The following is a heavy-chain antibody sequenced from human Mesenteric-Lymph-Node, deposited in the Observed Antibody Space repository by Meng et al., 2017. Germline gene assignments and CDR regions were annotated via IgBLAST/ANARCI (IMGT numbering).Heavy chain of an antibody. J-gene: IGHJ5*02. CDR1: GYTLTTYA. CDR2: INTNTGNP. CDR3: VRGDWFDP. Sequence: QVQLVQSGSELKKPRAAVKVSCKAAGYTLTTYAMNWVRQAPGQGLEWMGWINTNTGNPTYAQGFTGRFVFSLDTSVNMAYLQITSLKAEDTAVYYCVRGDWFDPWGQGTLVTVSS. V-gene: IGHV7-4-1*04.